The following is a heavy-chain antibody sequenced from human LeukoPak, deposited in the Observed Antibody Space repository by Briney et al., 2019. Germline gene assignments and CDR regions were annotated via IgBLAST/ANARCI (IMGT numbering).Heavy chain of an antibody. CDR3: AKDPYYYGSGSYDNWFDP. CDR1: GFTFSDHP. J-gene: IGHJ5*02. Sequence: GGSLRLSCAASGFTFSDHPMNWVRQAPGEGLEWVSYISGGSDSIYYADSVKGRFTISRDNAKNSLYLHMNSLRDEDTAVYYCAKDPYYYGSGSYDNWFDPWGQGTLVTVSS. D-gene: IGHD3-10*01. V-gene: IGHV3-48*02. CDR2: ISGGSDSI.